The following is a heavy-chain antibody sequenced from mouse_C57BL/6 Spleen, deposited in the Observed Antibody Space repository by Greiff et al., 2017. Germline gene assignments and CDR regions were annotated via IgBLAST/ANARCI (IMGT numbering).Heavy chain of an antibody. J-gene: IGHJ2*01. V-gene: IGHV1-42*01. Sequence: EVQLQQSGPELVKPGASVKISCKASGYSFTGYYMNWVKQSPEKSLEWIGEINPSTGGTTYNQKFKAKATLTVDKSSSTAYMQLKSLTSEDSAVYYCARSKGSSYGNYFDYWGQGTTLTVSS. CDR2: INPSTGGT. CDR1: GYSFTGYY. CDR3: ARSKGSSYGNYFDY. D-gene: IGHD2-1*01.